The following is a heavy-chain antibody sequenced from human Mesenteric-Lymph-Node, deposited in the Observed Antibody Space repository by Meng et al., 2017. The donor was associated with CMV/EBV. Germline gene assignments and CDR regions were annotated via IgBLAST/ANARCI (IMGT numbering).Heavy chain of an antibody. CDR2: INPNSEGT. D-gene: IGHD1-26*01. V-gene: IGHV1-2*06. CDR1: GYTFPDYY. CDR3: ARDVGGSQDS. J-gene: IGHJ4*02. Sequence: SCQASGYTFPDYYIRWVRQAPGQGLEWMGRINPNSEGTYYAQKFQGRVTVTRDTSISTAYIDVTRLISDDTAVYYCARDVGGSQDSWGQGTLVTVSS.